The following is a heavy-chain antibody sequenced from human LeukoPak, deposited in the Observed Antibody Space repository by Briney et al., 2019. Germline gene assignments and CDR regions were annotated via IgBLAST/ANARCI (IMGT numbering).Heavy chain of an antibody. Sequence: GRSLRLSCAASGFTFSSYSMNWVRQAPGKGLEWVSSLSSSSYIYYADSVKGRFTISRDNAKNSLYLQMNSLRAEDTAVYYCARSGGYSYGSVFDYWGQGTLVTVSS. D-gene: IGHD5-18*01. CDR3: ARSGGYSYGSVFDY. J-gene: IGHJ4*02. V-gene: IGHV3-21*01. CDR2: LSSSSYI. CDR1: GFTFSSYS.